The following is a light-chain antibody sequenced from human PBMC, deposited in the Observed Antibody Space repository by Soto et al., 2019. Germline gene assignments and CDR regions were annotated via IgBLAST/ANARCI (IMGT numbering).Light chain of an antibody. CDR3: QQYNNYPWT. CDR1: QSVSSR. CDR2: DAS. J-gene: IGKJ1*01. V-gene: IGKV1-5*01. Sequence: DIAMTQSPATLSASVGDRVTITCRASQSVSSRLSWYQQKPGHAPQLLIYDASSMTTGVPSRFSGSGSGTEFTLTVSSLQPDDFAPYYCQQYNNYPWTFGQGTKVEIK.